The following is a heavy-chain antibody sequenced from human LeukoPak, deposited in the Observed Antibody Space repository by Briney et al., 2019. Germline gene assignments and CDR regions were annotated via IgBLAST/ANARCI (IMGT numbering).Heavy chain of an antibody. J-gene: IGHJ4*02. CDR3: ARGPVIFDY. CDR1: GFTFSSYA. Sequence: PGGSLRLSCAASGFTFSSYAMTWVRQAPGKGLEWASAITGSGGSTYYADSVKGRFTISRDNSKNILYLQMNTLRAEDTAVYYCARGPVIFDYWGQGTLVTVSS. V-gene: IGHV3-23*01. D-gene: IGHD3-3*02. CDR2: ITGSGGST.